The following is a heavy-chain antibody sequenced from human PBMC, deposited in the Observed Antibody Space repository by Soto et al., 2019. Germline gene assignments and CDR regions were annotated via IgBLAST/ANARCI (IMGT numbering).Heavy chain of an antibody. J-gene: IGHJ4*02. CDR3: AREYCIGGSCYSPDY. CDR2: INTYNYNT. CDR1: GYTFTTYG. D-gene: IGHD2-15*01. Sequence: ASVKVSCKASGYTFTTYGISWVRQAPGQGLEWMGWINTYNYNTNYAQRLQGRVTMTTDTSTNTVYMELTSLRSDDTAVYYCAREYCIGGSCYSPDYWGQGTLVTVSS. V-gene: IGHV1-18*01.